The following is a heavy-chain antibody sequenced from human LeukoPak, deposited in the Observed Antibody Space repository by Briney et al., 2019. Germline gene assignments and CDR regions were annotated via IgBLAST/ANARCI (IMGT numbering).Heavy chain of an antibody. J-gene: IGHJ6*02. Sequence: GGSLRLSCAASGFTFSSYAMSWVRQAPGKGLGWVSAISGSGGSTYYADSVKGRFTISRGNSKNTLYLQMNSLRAEDTAVYYCAKDLYYYDSSGYWGLAYYGMDVWGQGTTVTVSS. V-gene: IGHV3-23*01. D-gene: IGHD3-22*01. CDR2: ISGSGGST. CDR1: GFTFSSYA. CDR3: AKDLYYYDSSGYWGLAYYGMDV.